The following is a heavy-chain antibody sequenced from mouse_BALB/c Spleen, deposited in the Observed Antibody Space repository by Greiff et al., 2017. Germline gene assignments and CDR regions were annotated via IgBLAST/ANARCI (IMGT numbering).Heavy chain of an antibody. D-gene: IGHD2-14*01. CDR1: GFNIKDTY. CDR2: IDPANGNT. J-gene: IGHJ4*01. Sequence: VQLQQSGAELVKPGASVKLSCTASGFNIKDTYMHWVKQRPEQGLEWIGRIDPANGNTKYDPKFQGKATITADTSSNTAYLQLSSLTSEDTAVYYCARSRGRYADYAMDYWGQGTSVTVSS. V-gene: IGHV14-3*02. CDR3: ARSRGRYADYAMDY.